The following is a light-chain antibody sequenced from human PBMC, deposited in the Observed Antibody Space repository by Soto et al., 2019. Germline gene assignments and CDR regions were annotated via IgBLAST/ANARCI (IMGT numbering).Light chain of an antibody. V-gene: IGKV3-20*01. CDR1: RNIGSSS. Sequence: EIVLTQSPGTLSLSPGERASLSCRASRNIGSSSLAWYQQKPGQPPRLLIYGASTRATGIPDRFSGSGSGTDFTLTISRLEPEDFAVYSCQCYGDSPWTFGQGTRVEIK. CDR2: GAS. CDR3: QCYGDSPWT. J-gene: IGKJ1*01.